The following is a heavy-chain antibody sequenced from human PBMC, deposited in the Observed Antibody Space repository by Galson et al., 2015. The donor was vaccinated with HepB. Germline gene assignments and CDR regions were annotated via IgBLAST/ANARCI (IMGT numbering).Heavy chain of an antibody. CDR2: ISWDGGST. CDR3: AKDIRSGGYSSSWPATFDY. CDR1: GFTFDDYA. J-gene: IGHJ4*02. D-gene: IGHD6-13*01. V-gene: IGHV3-43D*03. Sequence: SLRLSCAASGFTFDDYAMHWVRQAPGKGLEWVSLISWDGGSTYYADSVKGRFTISRDNSKNSLYLQMNSLRAEDTALYYCAKDIRSGGYSSSWPATFDYWGQGTLVTVSS.